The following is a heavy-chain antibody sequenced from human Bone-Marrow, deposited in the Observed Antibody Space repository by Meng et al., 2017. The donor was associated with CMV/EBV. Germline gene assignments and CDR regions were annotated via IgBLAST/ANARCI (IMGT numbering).Heavy chain of an antibody. CDR2: IYSGGSST. D-gene: IGHD2-15*01. Sequence: GGSLRLSCAASGFTFSSYAMSWVRQAPGKGLEWVSVIYSGGSSTYYADSVKGRFTISRDNAKISLYRQMNRLIDEDTAVYYWAGSGGSWGQGTLVTVSS. J-gene: IGHJ4*02. CDR1: GFTFSSYA. CDR3: AGSGGS. V-gene: IGHV3-23*03.